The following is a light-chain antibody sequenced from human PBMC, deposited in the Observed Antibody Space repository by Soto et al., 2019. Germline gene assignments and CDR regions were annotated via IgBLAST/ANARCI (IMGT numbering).Light chain of an antibody. CDR3: QQSYNTPRT. V-gene: IGKV1-39*01. CDR2: VAS. CDR1: QTIRTY. J-gene: IGKJ2*01. Sequence: DIQMTQSPSSLSASLGDRVTITCRASQTIRTYVNWYQQKAGKAPKLLIYVASNLQSGVPSRFSASGSSTDLSLTINNLHPEDFATDYCQQSYNTPRTCGQGTKLEIK.